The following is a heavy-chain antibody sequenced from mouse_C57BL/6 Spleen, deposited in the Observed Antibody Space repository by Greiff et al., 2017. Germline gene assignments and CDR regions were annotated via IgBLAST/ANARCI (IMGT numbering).Heavy chain of an antibody. Sequence: EVQLQQSGAELVRPGASVKLSCTASGFNIKDDYMHWVKQRPEQGLEWIGWIDPENGDTEYASKFQGKATITADPSSNTAYLQLSSLTSEDTAVYYCTRRDYYGSSYLDYWGQGTTLTVSS. V-gene: IGHV14-4*01. CDR2: IDPENGDT. J-gene: IGHJ2*01. CDR3: TRRDYYGSSYLDY. D-gene: IGHD1-1*01. CDR1: GFNIKDDY.